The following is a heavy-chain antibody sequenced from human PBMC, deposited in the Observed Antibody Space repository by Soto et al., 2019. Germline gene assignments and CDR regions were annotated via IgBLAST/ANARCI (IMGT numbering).Heavy chain of an antibody. Sequence: QVQLQESGPGLVKPSETLSLTCTVSGGSISSYYWSWIRQPPGKGLEWIGYIYYSWSTNYNSSLKSRVTISVDTSKNQFSLKLSSVTAADTAVYYCASCDNGDYFAFDIWGQGTMVTVSS. CDR1: GGSISSYY. CDR3: ASCDNGDYFAFDI. V-gene: IGHV4-59*01. J-gene: IGHJ3*02. D-gene: IGHD4-17*01. CDR2: IYYSWST.